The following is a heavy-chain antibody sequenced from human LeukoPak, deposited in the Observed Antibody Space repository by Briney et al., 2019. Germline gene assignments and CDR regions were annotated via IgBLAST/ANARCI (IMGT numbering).Heavy chain of an antibody. CDR3: ARGVTMVRGTQDYYYGMDV. J-gene: IGHJ6*04. V-gene: IGHV3-48*03. Sequence: GGSLTLSCATSGFTFSSYEWNWVRQPPGKGLEWLSYISTTDTTKYYADSVKGRFTISRDNAKNSLYLQMNSLRAEDTAVYYCARGVTMVRGTQDYYYGMDVWGKGTTVTVSS. CDR1: GFTFSSYE. CDR2: ISTTDTTK. D-gene: IGHD3-10*01.